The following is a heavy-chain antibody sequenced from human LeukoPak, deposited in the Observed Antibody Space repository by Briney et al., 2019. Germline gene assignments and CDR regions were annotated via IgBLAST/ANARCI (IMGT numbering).Heavy chain of an antibody. CDR3: ARLLMFGKSDY. V-gene: IGHV4-39*01. J-gene: IGHJ4*02. Sequence: SETLSLTCTVSGGSIATSSYYWGWIRQPPGKGLEWIGTLYYTGRIYYNPSLMSRVTVSLDTSKNEIYLNLNSVTAADTAVYYCARLLMFGKSDYWGQGILVTVSS. CDR1: GGSIATSSYY. CDR2: LYYTGRI. D-gene: IGHD3-10*02.